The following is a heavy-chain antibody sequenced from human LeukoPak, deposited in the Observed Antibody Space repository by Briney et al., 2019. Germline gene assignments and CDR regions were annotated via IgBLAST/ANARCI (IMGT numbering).Heavy chain of an antibody. Sequence: PGGSLRLSCAASGFTFSSYWMHWVRQAPGKGLVWVSRINSDGSSTSYADSVKGRFTISRDNAKNSLYLQMNSLRAEDTAVYYCARDLVSWLEDWFDPWGQGTLVTASS. V-gene: IGHV3-74*01. CDR1: GFTFSSYW. CDR2: INSDGSST. CDR3: ARDLVSWLEDWFDP. D-gene: IGHD6-13*01. J-gene: IGHJ5*02.